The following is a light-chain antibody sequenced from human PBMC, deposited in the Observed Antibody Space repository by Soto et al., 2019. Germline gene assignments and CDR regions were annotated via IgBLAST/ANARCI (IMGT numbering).Light chain of an antibody. V-gene: IGKV3-20*01. CDR1: QSVSSSY. CDR2: GAS. CDR3: QQYGSSPIT. J-gene: IGKJ5*01. Sequence: EIVLTQSPGTLSLSPGERATLSCRSGQSVSSSYLGWYQQKPGQAPRLLIYGASSRATGIPDRFSGRGSGTDFTLTISRLEPEDFAVYYCQQYGSSPITFGQGTRLEIK.